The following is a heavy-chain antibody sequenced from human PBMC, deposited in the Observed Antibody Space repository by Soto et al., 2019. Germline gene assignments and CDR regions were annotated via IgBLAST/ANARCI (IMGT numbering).Heavy chain of an antibody. J-gene: IGHJ4*02. D-gene: IGHD3-10*01. CDR1: GYTFTSDD. V-gene: IGHV1-8*01. Sequence: ASVKVSCKASGYTFTSDDINWVRQATGQGLEWMGWMNPNSGNAGYAQKFQGRVTMTRNTSISTAYMELSSLRSEDTAVYYCARGSYYGSGSYLEGAFDYWGQGTLVTVS. CDR2: MNPNSGNA. CDR3: ARGSYYGSGSYLEGAFDY.